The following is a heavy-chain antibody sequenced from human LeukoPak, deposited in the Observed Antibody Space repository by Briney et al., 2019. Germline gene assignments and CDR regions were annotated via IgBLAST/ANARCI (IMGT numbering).Heavy chain of an antibody. J-gene: IGHJ5*02. V-gene: IGHV4-34*01. CDR1: GGSFSGYY. Sequence: SETLSLTCAVYGGSFSGYYWSWIRQPPGKGLEWIGEINHSGSTNYNPSLKSRVTISVDTSKNQFSLKLSSVTAADTAVYYCARGSHSSGWYFSGHPRFGNWFDPWGQGTLVTVSS. CDR3: ARGSHSSGWYFSGHPRFGNWFDP. CDR2: INHSGST. D-gene: IGHD6-19*01.